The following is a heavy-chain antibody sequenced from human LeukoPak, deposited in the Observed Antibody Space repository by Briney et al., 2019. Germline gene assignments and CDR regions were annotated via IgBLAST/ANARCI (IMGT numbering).Heavy chain of an antibody. CDR1: GFTFSSYG. J-gene: IGHJ4*02. D-gene: IGHD6-13*01. CDR2: IWYDGSNK. CDR3: ARDRAAAAGIRQGTFYN. V-gene: IGHV3-33*01. Sequence: GGPLRLSCAASGFTFSSYGMYWVRQAPGKGLEWVAVIWYDGSNKYYADSVKGRFTISRDNSKNTLYLQMNSLIAEDTAVYYCARDRAAAAGIRQGTFYNWGQGTLVTVSS.